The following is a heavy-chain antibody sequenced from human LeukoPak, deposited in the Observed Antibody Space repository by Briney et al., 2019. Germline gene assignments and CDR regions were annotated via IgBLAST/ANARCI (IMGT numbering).Heavy chain of an antibody. Sequence: PGGSLRLSCEASGFTFSTYGMHWVRQAPGKGLEWVAVIWYDGSNKNYADSVKGRFTISRDNSKNTLYLQMSSLRAEDTAVYYCARAPFGPGTYLQYWGQGTLVIVSS. CDR2: IWYDGSNK. V-gene: IGHV3-33*01. CDR3: ARAPFGPGTYLQY. CDR1: GFTFSTYG. J-gene: IGHJ1*01. D-gene: IGHD3-10*01.